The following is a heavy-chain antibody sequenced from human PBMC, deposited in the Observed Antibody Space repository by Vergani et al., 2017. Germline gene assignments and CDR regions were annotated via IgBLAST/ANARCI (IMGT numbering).Heavy chain of an antibody. D-gene: IGHD1-1*01. V-gene: IGHV3-30*03. Sequence: QVHLVESGGGVVQPGRSLRLSCVVSGFTSSYYGMHWVRQAPGKGLEWVAVISYDGTQKYYADSVKGRFTISRDNSKSTLYLQMNSLRTEDTAVYYCATKSCGTPGCQIGDFREGGQGTLVTVSS. CDR2: ISYDGTQK. J-gene: IGHJ1*01. CDR1: GFTSSYYG. CDR3: ATKSCGTPGCQIGDFRE.